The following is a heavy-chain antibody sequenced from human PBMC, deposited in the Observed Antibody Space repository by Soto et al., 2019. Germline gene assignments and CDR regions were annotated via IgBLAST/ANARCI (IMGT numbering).Heavy chain of an antibody. CDR1: GYTFTSYG. D-gene: IGHD3-22*01. CDR2: ISAYNGNT. CDR3: ARDAARFPYYSDSSVYSY. Sequence: ASGKVSCEASGYTFTSYGIRWVRQAPGQGLEWMGWISAYNGNTNYAQKLQGRVTMTTDTSTSTAYMELRSLRSDDTAVYYCARDAARFPYYSDSSVYSYWRQGTLVIVSS. V-gene: IGHV1-18*04. J-gene: IGHJ4*02.